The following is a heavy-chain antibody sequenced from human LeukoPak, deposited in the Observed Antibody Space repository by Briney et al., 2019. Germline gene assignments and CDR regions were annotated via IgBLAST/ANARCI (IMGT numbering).Heavy chain of an antibody. V-gene: IGHV1-18*01. CDR3: ARVAAAGYFFDY. CDR1: GYTFTTYG. J-gene: IGHJ4*02. D-gene: IGHD6-13*01. Sequence: GASVKVSFKASGYTFTTYGISWVRQAPGQGLEWMGWISAYNGNTNYAQKLQGRVTMTTDTSTSTAYMELRSLRSDDTAVYYCARVAAAGYFFDYWGQGTLVTVSS. CDR2: ISAYNGNT.